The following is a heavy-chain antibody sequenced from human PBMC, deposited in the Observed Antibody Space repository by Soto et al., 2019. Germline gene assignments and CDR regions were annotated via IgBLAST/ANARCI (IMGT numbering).Heavy chain of an antibody. D-gene: IGHD6-13*01. CDR3: VTLVGAAAPFDY. CDR1: GGSISSGDYY. V-gene: IGHV4-30-4*01. CDR2: ISYSGST. J-gene: IGHJ4*02. Sequence: QVQLQESGPGLVKPSQTLSLTCTVSGGSISSGDYYWSWIRQPPGKGLEWIGYISYSGSTYYNPSLTSRLTIYVDTSKNQFSLKLTSVTAADTAVYYCVTLVGAAAPFDYWGQGTLVTVSS.